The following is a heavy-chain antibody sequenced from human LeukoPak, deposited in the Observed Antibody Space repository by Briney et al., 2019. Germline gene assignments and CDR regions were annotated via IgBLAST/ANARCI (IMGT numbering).Heavy chain of an antibody. D-gene: IGHD4-23*01. V-gene: IGHV3-7*01. Sequence: GGSLRLSCAASGFTFSVYWMSWVRQPPGKGLEWVANIKQDGSEKYYVDSVKGRFTISRDNAKNSLYLQMNSLTAEDTAVYYCARDRRPSIYGGLDSWGQGTLVTVSS. J-gene: IGHJ5*02. CDR1: GFTFSVYW. CDR3: ARDRRPSIYGGLDS. CDR2: IKQDGSEK.